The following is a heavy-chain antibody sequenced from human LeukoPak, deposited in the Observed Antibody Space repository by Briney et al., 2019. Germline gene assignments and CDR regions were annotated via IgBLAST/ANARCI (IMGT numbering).Heavy chain of an antibody. CDR1: GFTFGSYA. D-gene: IGHD2-2*01. J-gene: IGHJ3*02. CDR3: ATGYCTGTSCYTDAFDI. V-gene: IGHV3-23*01. CDR2: IFGSGDNT. Sequence: GGSLRLSCAASGFTFGSYAMSWVRQAPGKGLEWVSAIFGSGDNTYYTDSVKGRFTISRDNSKNTLSLQMNSLRAEDTAIYYCATGYCTGTSCYTDAFDIWGQGTMVTVSS.